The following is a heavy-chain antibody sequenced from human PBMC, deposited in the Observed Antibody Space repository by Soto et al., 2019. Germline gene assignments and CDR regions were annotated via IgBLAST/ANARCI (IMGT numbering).Heavy chain of an antibody. D-gene: IGHD1-7*01. CDR3: TTDLPWTYGALGY. CDR2: IKSNVNGGTT. CDR1: GFTFSDAW. Sequence: PGGSLRLSCATSGFTFSDAWMTWVRQTLEKGLEWVGRIKSNVNGGTTDYAAPVKGRFTISRDDLKNTLYLQMNSLKTEDTAVYYCTTDLPWTYGALGYWGQGTLVTVSS. V-gene: IGHV3-15*01. J-gene: IGHJ4*02.